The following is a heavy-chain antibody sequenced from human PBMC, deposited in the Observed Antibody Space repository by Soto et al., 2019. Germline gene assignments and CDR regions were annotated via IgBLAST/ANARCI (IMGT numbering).Heavy chain of an antibody. J-gene: IGHJ4*02. CDR3: PTEEYCSGGSCYFFDY. CDR1: GFTFSNAW. Sequence: EVQLVESGGGLVKPGGSLRLSCAASGFTFSNAWTNWVRQAPGKGLEWVGRIKSKTDGGTTDYAAPVKGRFTISRDDSKNTLYLQMNSLKTEDTAVYYCPTEEYCSGGSCYFFDYWGQGTLVTVSS. D-gene: IGHD2-15*01. V-gene: IGHV3-15*07. CDR2: IKSKTDGGTT.